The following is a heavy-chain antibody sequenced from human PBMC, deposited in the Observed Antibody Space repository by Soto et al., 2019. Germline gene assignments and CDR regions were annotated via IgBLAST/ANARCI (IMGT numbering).Heavy chain of an antibody. Sequence: EVQLLESGGGLVQPGGSLRLSCAASGFTFSSYAMSWVRQAPGKGLEWVSAISGSGGSTYYADSVKGRFTISRDNSKNTLYLQMNSLRAEDTAVYYCAKDTGLHDYISFFGRNAFDDIWGQGTMVTVSS. CDR2: ISGSGGST. V-gene: IGHV3-23*01. CDR1: GFTFSSYA. D-gene: IGHD4-4*01. J-gene: IGHJ3*02. CDR3: AKDTGLHDYISFFGRNAFDDI.